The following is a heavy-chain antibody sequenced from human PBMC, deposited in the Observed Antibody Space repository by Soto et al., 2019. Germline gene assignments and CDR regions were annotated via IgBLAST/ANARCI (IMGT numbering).Heavy chain of an antibody. CDR2: FNLNSGGT. J-gene: IGHJ6*02. CDR1: GYTFTGYY. Sequence: GASVKVSCKASGYTFTGYYMHWVRQAPGQGLEFIGWFNLNSGGTNYARMFQGWFTMTRDTSFSTAFMGLTSLKASDSAMYYCGRLRLIAGIKGGGYYSMDVWGQGTTVTVSS. V-gene: IGHV1-2*04. CDR3: GRLRLIAGIKGGGYYSMDV. D-gene: IGHD2-21*01.